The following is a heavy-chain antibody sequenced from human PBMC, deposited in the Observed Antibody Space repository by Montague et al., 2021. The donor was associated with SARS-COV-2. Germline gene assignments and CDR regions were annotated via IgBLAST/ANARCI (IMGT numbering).Heavy chain of an antibody. J-gene: IGHJ2*01. Sequence: SLRLSCAASGFTFSNHAMTWVRQAAGRGLEWVSSIYGGGDQAFYADSVSGRFIISRDNSENTLYLQMNSLRAEDSAVYYCAKERVVVPLTYWHFGLWGRGTLITVSS. V-gene: IGHV3-23*01. D-gene: IGHD2-2*01. CDR1: GFTFSNHA. CDR2: IYGGGDQA. CDR3: AKERVVVPLTYWHFGL.